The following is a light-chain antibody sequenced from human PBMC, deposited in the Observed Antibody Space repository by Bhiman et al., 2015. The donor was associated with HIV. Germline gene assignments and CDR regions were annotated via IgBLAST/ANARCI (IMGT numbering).Light chain of an antibody. CDR1: SSDVGDYNY. Sequence: QSALTQPASVSGSPGQSITISCTGTSSDVGDYNYVSWYQQHPGKAPKVMIYDVSKRPSGVSNRFSGSKSANTASLTISGLQAEDEADYYCQSYDISLSRYVFGTGSKVTVL. CDR3: QSYDISLSRYV. J-gene: IGLJ1*01. CDR2: DVS. V-gene: IGLV2-14*01.